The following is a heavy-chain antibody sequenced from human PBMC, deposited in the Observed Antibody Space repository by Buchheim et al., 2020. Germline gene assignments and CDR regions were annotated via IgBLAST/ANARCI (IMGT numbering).Heavy chain of an antibody. D-gene: IGHD2-2*01. V-gene: IGHV4-61*02. CDR2: IYTSGST. CDR1: GGSISSGSYY. Sequence: QVQLQESGPGLVKPSQTLSLTCTVSGGSISSGSYYWSWIRQPAGKGLEWIGRIYTSGSTNYNPPLKSRVTISVDTSKNQFSLKLSSVTAADTAVYYCARARYCSSTSCYPPHNWFDPWGQGTL. J-gene: IGHJ5*02. CDR3: ARARYCSSTSCYPPHNWFDP.